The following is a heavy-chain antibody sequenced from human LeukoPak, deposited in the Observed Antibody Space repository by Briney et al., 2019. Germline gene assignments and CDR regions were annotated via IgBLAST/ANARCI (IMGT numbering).Heavy chain of an antibody. CDR1: GDSISSYY. J-gene: IGHJ6*03. CDR3: ARDPYGGYCSSTSCYNYYYYMDV. D-gene: IGHD2-2*02. V-gene: IGHV4-4*07. CDR2: IYTSGST. Sequence: PSETLSLTCTVSGDSISSYYWSWIRQPAGKGLEWIGRIYTSGSTNYNPSLKSRVTMSVDTSKNQFSLKLSSVTAADTAVYYCARDPYGGYCSSTSCYNYYYYMDVWGKGTTVTVSS.